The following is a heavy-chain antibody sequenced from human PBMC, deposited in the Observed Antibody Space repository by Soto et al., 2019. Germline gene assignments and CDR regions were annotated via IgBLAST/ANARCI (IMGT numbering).Heavy chain of an antibody. CDR3: ARDGYCSGGSCYSVPVFDY. CDR2: IWYDGSNK. Sequence: QVQLVESGGGVVQPGRSLRLSCAASGFTFSSYGMHWVRQAPGKGLEWVAVIWYDGSNKYYADSVKGRFTISRDNSKXXLXMQMNSLRAGDTAVYYCARDGYCSGGSCYSVPVFDYWGQGTLVTVSS. V-gene: IGHV3-33*01. J-gene: IGHJ4*02. D-gene: IGHD2-15*01. CDR1: GFTFSSYG.